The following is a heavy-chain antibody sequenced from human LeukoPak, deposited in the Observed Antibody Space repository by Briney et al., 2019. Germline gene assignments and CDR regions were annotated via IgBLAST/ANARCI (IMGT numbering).Heavy chain of an antibody. CDR3: AKARSDYYDSSDPFDY. Sequence: GGSLRLSCAASGFTLSSNAMSWVRQAPGKGLEWVSAISGSGGSTYYADSVKGRFTISRDNSKNTPYLQMNSLRAEDTAVYYCAKARSDYYDSSDPFDYWGQGTLVTVSS. V-gene: IGHV3-23*01. CDR1: GFTLSSNA. J-gene: IGHJ4*02. D-gene: IGHD3-22*01. CDR2: ISGSGGST.